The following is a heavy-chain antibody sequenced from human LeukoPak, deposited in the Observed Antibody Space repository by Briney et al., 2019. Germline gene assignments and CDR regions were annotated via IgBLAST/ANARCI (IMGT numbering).Heavy chain of an antibody. CDR1: GGSISSSSYY. CDR2: IYYSGST. V-gene: IGHV4-39*07. CDR3: AGVPRAAAGTGY. D-gene: IGHD6-13*01. J-gene: IGHJ4*02. Sequence: SETLSLTCTVSGGSISSSSYYWGWIRQPPGKGLEWIGSIYYSGSTYYNPSLKSRVTISVDTSKSQFSLKLSSVTAADTAVYYCAGVPRAAAGTGYWGQGTLVTVSS.